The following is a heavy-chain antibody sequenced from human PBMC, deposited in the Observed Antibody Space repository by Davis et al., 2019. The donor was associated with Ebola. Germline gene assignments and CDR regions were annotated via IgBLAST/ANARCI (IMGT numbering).Heavy chain of an antibody. D-gene: IGHD3-22*01. CDR2: ISGSGGNT. Sequence: PGGSLRLSCAASGFAFSSYAMTWVRQAPGKGLEWVSSISGSGGNTYYADSVKGRFTISRDNSKNTLYLQMNSLRAEDTAVYYCARDCPDPYNYDSSGYLDYWGQGTLVTVSS. CDR3: ARDCPDPYNYDSSGYLDY. J-gene: IGHJ4*02. CDR1: GFAFSSYA. V-gene: IGHV3-23*01.